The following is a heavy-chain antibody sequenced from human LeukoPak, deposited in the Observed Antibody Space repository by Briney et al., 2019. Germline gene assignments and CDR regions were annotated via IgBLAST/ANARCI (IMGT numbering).Heavy chain of an antibody. CDR2: IYYSGST. D-gene: IGHD1-14*01. V-gene: IGHV4-59*01. J-gene: IGHJ5*02. CDR3: ANSTSYIDP. CDR1: GGSISSYY. Sequence: KPSETLSLTCTVSGGSISSYYWSWIRQPPGKGLEWIGYIYYSGSTNHNPSLKSRVTISVDTSKNQFSLKLSSVTAADTAVYYCANSTSYIDPWGQGTLVTVSS.